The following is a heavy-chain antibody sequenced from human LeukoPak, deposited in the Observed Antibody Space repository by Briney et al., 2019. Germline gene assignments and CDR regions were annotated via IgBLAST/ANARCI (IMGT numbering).Heavy chain of an antibody. Sequence: SETLSLTCTVSGGSISSSSYYWGWIRQPPGKGLEWIGSIYYSGSTYYNPSLKSRVTISVDTSKNQFPLKLSSVTAADTAVYYCARHEVGATTNFDYWGQGTLVTVSS. CDR3: ARHEVGATTNFDY. D-gene: IGHD1-26*01. V-gene: IGHV4-39*01. CDR2: IYYSGST. CDR1: GGSISSSSYY. J-gene: IGHJ4*02.